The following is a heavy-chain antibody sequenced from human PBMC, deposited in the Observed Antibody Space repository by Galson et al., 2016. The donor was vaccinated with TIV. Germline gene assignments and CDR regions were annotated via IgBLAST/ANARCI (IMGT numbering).Heavy chain of an antibody. D-gene: IGHD6-6*01. CDR1: GGSFSVYY. Sequence: ETLSLTCAVYGGSFSVYYWSWIRQPPGKGLEWIGEIIHSGSTNYNPSLKSRVTISVDTSKSQFSLKPSSVTAADTAVYYCARGCIAPRVVGYYYYPMDVWGQGTTVTVSS. CDR2: IIHSGST. J-gene: IGHJ6*02. V-gene: IGHV4-34*01. CDR3: ARGCIAPRVVGYYYYPMDV.